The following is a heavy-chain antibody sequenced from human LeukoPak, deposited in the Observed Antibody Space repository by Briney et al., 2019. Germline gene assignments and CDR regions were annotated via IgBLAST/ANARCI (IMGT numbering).Heavy chain of an antibody. V-gene: IGHV4-4*07. Sequence: PSETLSLTCTVSGGSISSYYWSWIRQPAGKGLEWIGRIYTSGSTNYNPSLKSRVTMSVDTSKNQFSLKLSSVTAADTAVYYCARGPTLNYYGSGSYAFDIWGQGTMVTVSS. CDR3: ARGPTLNYYGSGSYAFDI. CDR1: GGSISSYY. CDR2: IYTSGST. D-gene: IGHD3-10*01. J-gene: IGHJ3*02.